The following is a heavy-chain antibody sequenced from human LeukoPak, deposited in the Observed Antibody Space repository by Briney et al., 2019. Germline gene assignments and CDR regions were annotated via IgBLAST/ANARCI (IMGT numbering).Heavy chain of an antibody. D-gene: IGHD4-17*01. Sequence: ASVKVSCKASGYTFTNYYMHWVRQAPGQGLEWMGIINPGGGSTSYTQMFQGRVTMTRDTSTSTVYMGLSGLRSEDTAVYYCARADYGGNSDYYYYGLDVWGQGTTVTVSS. CDR3: ARADYGGNSDYYYYGLDV. V-gene: IGHV1-46*01. J-gene: IGHJ6*02. CDR2: INPGGGST. CDR1: GYTFTNYY.